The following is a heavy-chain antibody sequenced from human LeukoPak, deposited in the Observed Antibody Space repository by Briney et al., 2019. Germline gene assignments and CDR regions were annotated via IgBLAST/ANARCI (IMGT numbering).Heavy chain of an antibody. Sequence: ETPCLTCTVSGGSVSSGSYYWNWIRQPPGKGLEWIGYNSYSGSTNYNPSLKSRVTISIDPSKNQFSLKLSSVTAADTAVYYCARDSVTTPGCFDPWGQGPWLTVSS. V-gene: IGHV4-61*01. D-gene: IGHD4-17*01. CDR2: NSYSGST. CDR1: GGSVSSGSYY. CDR3: ARDSVTTPGCFDP. J-gene: IGHJ5*02.